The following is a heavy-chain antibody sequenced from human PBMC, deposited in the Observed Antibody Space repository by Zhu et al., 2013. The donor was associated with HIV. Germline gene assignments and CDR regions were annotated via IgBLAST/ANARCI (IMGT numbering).Heavy chain of an antibody. D-gene: IGHD3-3*01. CDR3: ARDRGGYYFDY. CDR2: IYHSGST. Sequence: QVQLQESGPGLVKPSETLSLTCTVSGGSISSGGYYWSWIRQQPGQGLEWIGYIYHSGSTYYNPSLKSRVTISVDTSKNQISLKLSSVTAADTAVYHCARDRGGYYFDYWGQGTLVTVSS. V-gene: IGHV4-31*03. CDR1: GGSISSGGYY. J-gene: IGHJ4*02.